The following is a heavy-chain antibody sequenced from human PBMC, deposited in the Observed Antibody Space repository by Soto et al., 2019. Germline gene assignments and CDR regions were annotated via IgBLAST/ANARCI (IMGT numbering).Heavy chain of an antibody. CDR3: ARENWNYVSDYFDY. J-gene: IGHJ4*02. V-gene: IGHV4-31*03. CDR2: IYYSGST. D-gene: IGHD1-7*01. Sequence: QVQLQESGPGLVKPSQTLSLTCTVSGGSISSGGYYWSWIRQHTGKGLEWIGYIYYSGSTYYNPSLKSRVTISVDTSKNQFSLKLSSVTAADTAVYYCARENWNYVSDYFDYWGQGTLVTVSS. CDR1: GGSISSGGYY.